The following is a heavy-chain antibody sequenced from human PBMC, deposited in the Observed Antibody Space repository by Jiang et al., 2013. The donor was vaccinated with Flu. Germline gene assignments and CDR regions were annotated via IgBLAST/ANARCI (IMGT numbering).Heavy chain of an antibody. Sequence: PAGKGLEWIGRIYTSGSTNYNPSLKSRVTMSVDTSKNQFSLKLSSVTAADTAVYYCARDYYGSGSYFDAFDIWGQGTMVTVSS. CDR2: IYTSGST. V-gene: IGHV4-4*07. D-gene: IGHD3-10*01. CDR3: ARDYYGSGSYFDAFDI. J-gene: IGHJ3*02.